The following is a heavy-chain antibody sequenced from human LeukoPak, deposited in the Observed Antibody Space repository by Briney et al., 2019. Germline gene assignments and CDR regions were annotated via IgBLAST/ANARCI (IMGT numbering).Heavy chain of an antibody. J-gene: IGHJ4*02. V-gene: IGHV4-59*08. Sequence: ETLSLTCTVSGGSISSYYWSWIRQPPGKGLEWIGYIYYSGSTKYNPSLKSRVTISVDTSQNQFSLRLSSVTAADTAVYYCARHPYGGNSDFDYWGQGILVTVSS. CDR2: IYYSGST. D-gene: IGHD4-23*01. CDR3: ARHPYGGNSDFDY. CDR1: GGSISSYY.